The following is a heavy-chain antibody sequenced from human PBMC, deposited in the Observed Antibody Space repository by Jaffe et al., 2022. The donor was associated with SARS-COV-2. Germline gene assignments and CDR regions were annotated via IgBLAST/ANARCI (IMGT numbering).Heavy chain of an antibody. V-gene: IGHV3-21*01. Sequence: EVQLVESGGGLVKPGGSLRLSCAASGFTFSSYSMNWVRQAPGKGLEWVSSISSSSSYIYYADSVKGRFTISRDNAKNSLYLQMNSLRAEDTAVYYCARDASGYSSGWYTWYFDLWGRGTLVTVSS. J-gene: IGHJ2*01. D-gene: IGHD6-19*01. CDR2: ISSSSSYI. CDR1: GFTFSSYS. CDR3: ARDASGYSSGWYTWYFDL.